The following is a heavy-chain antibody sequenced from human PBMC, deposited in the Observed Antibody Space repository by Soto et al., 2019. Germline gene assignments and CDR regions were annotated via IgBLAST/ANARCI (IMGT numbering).Heavy chain of an antibody. CDR1: GYTFTGYY. CDR3: ARDDIVVVPAARTPGMDV. D-gene: IGHD2-2*01. Sequence: ASVKVSCKASGYTFTGYYMHWVRQAPGQGLEWMGWTNPSNGDTKYSQKFQGRVTITRDTSASTAYMELSRLRSEDTAVYYCARDDIVVVPAARTPGMDVSGQGTTVTVSS. V-gene: IGHV1-2*02. J-gene: IGHJ6*02. CDR2: TNPSNGDT.